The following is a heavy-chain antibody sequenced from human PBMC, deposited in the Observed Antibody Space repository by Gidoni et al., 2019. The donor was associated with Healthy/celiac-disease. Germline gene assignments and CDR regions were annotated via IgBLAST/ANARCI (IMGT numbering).Heavy chain of an antibody. V-gene: IGHV3-33*01. D-gene: IGHD3-22*01. CDR2: IWYDGSNK. Sequence: LEWVAVIWYDGSNKYYADSVKGRFTISRDNSKNTLYLQMNSLRAEDTAVYYCARDRVYGSSGYYYGDFDYWGQGTLVTVSS. CDR3: ARDRVYGSSGYYYGDFDY. J-gene: IGHJ4*02.